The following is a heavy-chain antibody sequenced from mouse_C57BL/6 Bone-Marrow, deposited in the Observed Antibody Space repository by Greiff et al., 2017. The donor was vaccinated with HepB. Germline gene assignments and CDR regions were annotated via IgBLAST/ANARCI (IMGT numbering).Heavy chain of an antibody. CDR3: ASSTVPPYYYAMDY. V-gene: IGHV1-26*01. J-gene: IGHJ4*01. CDR2: INPNNGGT. Sequence: VQLQQSGPELVKPGASVKISCKASGYTFTDYYMNWVKQSHGKSLEWIGDINPNNGGTSYNQKFKGKATLTVDKSSSTAYMELRSLTSEDSAVYYCASSTVPPYYYAMDYWGQGTSVTVSS. CDR1: GYTFTDYY. D-gene: IGHD1-1*01.